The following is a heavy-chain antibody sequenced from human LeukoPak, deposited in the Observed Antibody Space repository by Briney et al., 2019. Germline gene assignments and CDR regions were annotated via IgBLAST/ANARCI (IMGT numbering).Heavy chain of an antibody. CDR2: IKQDGSEK. CDR1: GSTFSSYW. Sequence: GGSLRLSCAASGSTFSSYWMSWVRQAPGKGLEWVANIKQDGSEKYYVDSVKGRFTISRDNAKNSLYLQMNSLRAEDTAVYYCARVRKGDYLNYWGQGTLVTVSS. J-gene: IGHJ4*02. CDR3: ARVRKGDYLNY. V-gene: IGHV3-7*01.